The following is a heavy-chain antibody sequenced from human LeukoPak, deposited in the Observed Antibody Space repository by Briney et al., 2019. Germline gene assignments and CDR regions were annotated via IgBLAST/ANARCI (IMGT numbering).Heavy chain of an antibody. D-gene: IGHD6-19*01. V-gene: IGHV4-61*02. CDR2: IYTSGST. CDR1: GGSISSGSYY. J-gene: IGHJ4*02. CDR3: ASTGSLYSSGWRVLDY. Sequence: SETLPLTCTVSGGSISSGSYYWSWIRQPAGKGLEWIGRIYTSGSTNYNPSLKSRVTISVDTSKNQFSLKLSSVTAADTAVYYCASTGSLYSSGWRVLDYWGQGTLVTVSS.